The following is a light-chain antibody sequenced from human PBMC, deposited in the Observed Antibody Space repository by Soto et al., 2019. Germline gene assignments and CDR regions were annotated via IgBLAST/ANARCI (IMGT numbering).Light chain of an antibody. V-gene: IGKV4-1*01. Sequence: DIVMTQSPDSLAVSLGERATINCKSSQSVLYSSNNKNYLAWYQQKPGQPPKLLIYWASTRESGVPDRFSGSGPVTDFTLTISSLQAEDVAVYYCQQYYSNALTFGGGTKVEIK. CDR2: WAS. CDR1: QSVLYSSNNKNY. J-gene: IGKJ4*01. CDR3: QQYYSNALT.